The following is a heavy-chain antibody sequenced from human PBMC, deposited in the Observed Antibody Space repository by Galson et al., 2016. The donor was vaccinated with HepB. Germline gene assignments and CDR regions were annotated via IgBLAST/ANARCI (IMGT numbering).Heavy chain of an antibody. CDR3: ASLQYHTTFGVV. Sequence: SLRLSCAASGFTFSHYAIHWVRQAPGKGLEWLAAISSDGSNEFYADSVKGRFTISRDNSKNSLYLQLNSLSSEDTALYYCASLQYHTTFGVVWGQGTLGGVSS. D-gene: IGHD3-3*01. V-gene: IGHV3-30-3*01. J-gene: IGHJ4*02. CDR2: ISSDGSNE. CDR1: GFTFSHYA.